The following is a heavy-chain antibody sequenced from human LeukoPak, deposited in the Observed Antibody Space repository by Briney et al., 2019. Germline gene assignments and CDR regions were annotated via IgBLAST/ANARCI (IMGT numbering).Heavy chain of an antibody. Sequence: PSGTLSLTCAVSGGSISSSNWWSWVRQPPGKGLEWIGEIYHSGSTNYNPSLKSRVTISVDKSKNQFSLKLSSVTAADTAVYYCARGRWDSGYGGYYYYMDVWGKGTTVTISS. D-gene: IGHD5-12*01. J-gene: IGHJ6*03. CDR1: GGSISSSNW. CDR2: IYHSGST. CDR3: ARGRWDSGYGGYYYYMDV. V-gene: IGHV4-4*02.